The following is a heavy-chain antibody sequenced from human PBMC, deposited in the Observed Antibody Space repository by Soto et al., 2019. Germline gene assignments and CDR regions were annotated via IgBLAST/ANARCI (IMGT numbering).Heavy chain of an antibody. CDR3: ARRGYDFWSGYLYDV. CDR1: DHTFTSYS. D-gene: IGHD3-3*01. CDR2: ISAYNGNT. Sequence: ASVKVSCKTSDHTFTSYSINWVRQAPGQGLEWMGWISAYNGNTNYAQKLQGRVTTTTDTSTSTAYMELRSLRSDDTAVYYCARRGYDFWSGYLYDVWGQGTTVTVS. J-gene: IGHJ6*02. V-gene: IGHV1-18*04.